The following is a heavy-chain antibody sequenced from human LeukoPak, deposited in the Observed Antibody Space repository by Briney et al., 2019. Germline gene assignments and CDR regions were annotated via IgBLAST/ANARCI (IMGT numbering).Heavy chain of an antibody. V-gene: IGHV3-9*01. CDR1: GFTFDDYA. Sequence: GRSLRLSCAASGFTFDDYAMHWVRQAPGKGLEWFSGISWNSGSIGYADSVKGRFTISRDNAKNSLYLQMNSLRAEDTALYYCAKAMGYEYSYGHRLDYWGQGTLVTVSS. CDR2: ISWNSGSI. D-gene: IGHD5-18*01. J-gene: IGHJ4*02. CDR3: AKAMGYEYSYGHRLDY.